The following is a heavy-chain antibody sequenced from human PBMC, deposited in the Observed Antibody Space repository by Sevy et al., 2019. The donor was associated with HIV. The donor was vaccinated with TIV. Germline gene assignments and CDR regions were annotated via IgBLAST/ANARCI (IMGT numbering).Heavy chain of an antibody. J-gene: IGHJ4*02. V-gene: IGHV3-23*01. CDR2: FSFGCGRI. D-gene: IGHD2-8*01. Sequence: GGSLRLSCAASGFTFAKYSMSWVRQAPGKGLEWVSTFSFGCGRINYADSVKGRFTISRDDSKNTLFLQMNSLRAEDTPTYFCAREGCTQPHDYWGQGTWSPSPQ. CDR1: GFTFAKYS. CDR3: AREGCTQPHDY.